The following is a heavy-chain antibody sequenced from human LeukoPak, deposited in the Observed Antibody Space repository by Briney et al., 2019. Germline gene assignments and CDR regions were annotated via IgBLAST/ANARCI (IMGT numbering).Heavy chain of an antibody. V-gene: IGHV4-34*01. Sequence: SETPSLTCAVYGGSFSGYYWSWIRQPPGKGLEWIGEINHSGSTNYNPSLESRVTISVDTSKNQFSLELNSVTAADTAVYYCAVTKGRQGFDPWGQGTLVTVPS. CDR2: INHSGST. CDR3: AVTKGRQGFDP. CDR1: GGSFSGYY. J-gene: IGHJ5*02.